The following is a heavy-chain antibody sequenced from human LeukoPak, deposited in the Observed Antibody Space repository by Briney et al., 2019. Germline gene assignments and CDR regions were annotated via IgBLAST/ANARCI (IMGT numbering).Heavy chain of an antibody. CDR3: ARRRMVRGVIVFDY. V-gene: IGHV4-30-2*01. J-gene: IGHJ4*02. D-gene: IGHD3-10*01. CDR1: GGSISSGGYY. Sequence: SETLSLTCTVSGGSISSGGYYWSWIRQPPGKGLEWIGYIYQSGSTYYNPSLKSRVTISVDRSKNQFSLKLSSVTAADTAVYYCARRRMVRGVIVFDYWGQGTLVTVSS. CDR2: IYQSGST.